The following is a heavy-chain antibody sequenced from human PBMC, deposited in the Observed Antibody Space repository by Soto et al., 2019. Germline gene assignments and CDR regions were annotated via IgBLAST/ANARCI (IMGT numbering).Heavy chain of an antibody. CDR2: ISWNSGSI. Sequence: EVQLVESGGGLVQPGRSLRLSCAASGFTFDDYAMHWVRQAPGKGLEWVSGISWNSGSIGYADSVKSRFTISRDNAKNSLYLQMNSLRAEDTALYYCAKDIFPYYYGSGRTGGGMDVWGQGTTVTVSS. CDR3: AKDIFPYYYGSGRTGGGMDV. V-gene: IGHV3-9*01. CDR1: GFTFDDYA. D-gene: IGHD3-10*01. J-gene: IGHJ6*02.